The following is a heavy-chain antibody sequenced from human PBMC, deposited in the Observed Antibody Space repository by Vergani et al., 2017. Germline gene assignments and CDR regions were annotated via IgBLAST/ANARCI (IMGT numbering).Heavy chain of an antibody. CDR2: IYSSGST. D-gene: IGHD1-26*01. J-gene: IGHJ3*02. CDR3: ARGTFLQAFHN. Sequence: QVQLQESGPGLLKPSQTLSLTCSVAGDSISSGDYYWNWIRQPAGKGLEWMGRIYSSGSTSYNPSIKSRITMSLDTSKNQFSLSLSSVTAADTAVYYCARGTFLQAFHNWGQGTVVTVSS. V-gene: IGHV4-61*02. CDR1: GDSISSGDYY.